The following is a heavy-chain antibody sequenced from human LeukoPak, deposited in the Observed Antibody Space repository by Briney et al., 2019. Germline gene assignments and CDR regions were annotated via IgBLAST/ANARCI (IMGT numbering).Heavy chain of an antibody. D-gene: IGHD2-2*01. CDR3: ASFIVGVPAANRLYYYGRDV. CDR1: GYTFTSYD. J-gene: IGHJ6*02. V-gene: IGHV1-8*01. Sequence: GASVKVSCKASGYTFTSYDINWVRQATGQGLEWMGWMNPNSGNTGYAQKLQGRVTMTRNTSISTAYMELSILRAEETAVYDCASFIVGVPAANRLYYYGRDVGGRETRDSVSS. CDR2: MNPNSGNT.